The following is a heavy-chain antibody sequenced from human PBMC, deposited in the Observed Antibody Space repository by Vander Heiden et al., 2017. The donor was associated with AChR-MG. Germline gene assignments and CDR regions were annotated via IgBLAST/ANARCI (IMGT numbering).Heavy chain of an antibody. Sequence: EVQLVESGGGLVKPGGSLRLSCAASGFTFRSYTMNWLRQAPGKGLEGVSSISSSSSYIYYADSVKGRFTISRDNAKNSLYLQMNSLRAEDTAVYYCARGPGGYDSSGYYHYWGQGTLVTVSS. V-gene: IGHV3-21*01. D-gene: IGHD3-22*01. J-gene: IGHJ4*02. CDR2: ISSSSSYI. CDR3: ARGPGGYDSSGYYHY. CDR1: GFTFRSYT.